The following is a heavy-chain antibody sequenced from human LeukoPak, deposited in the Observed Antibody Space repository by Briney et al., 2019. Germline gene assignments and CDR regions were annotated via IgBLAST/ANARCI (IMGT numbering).Heavy chain of an antibody. CDR2: MNQRGSM. J-gene: IGHJ4*02. V-gene: IGHV4-61*09. Sequence: PSQTLSLTCTVSGGSISSGSYYWSWIRQPAGKGLEWIGEMNQRGSMNYNPSLKSRVTISVDRSKNQFSLKLSSVTAADTAVYYCARELELRYWGQGTLVTVSS. D-gene: IGHD1-7*01. CDR1: GGSISSGSYY. CDR3: ARELELRY.